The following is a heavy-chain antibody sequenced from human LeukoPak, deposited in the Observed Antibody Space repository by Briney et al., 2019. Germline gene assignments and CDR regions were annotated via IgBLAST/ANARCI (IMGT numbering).Heavy chain of an antibody. CDR3: TRAKRIIMVRGVITRYFDY. CDR1: GFSVRGNY. D-gene: IGHD3-10*01. V-gene: IGHV4-34*01. Sequence: YPGGSLRLSCAASGFSVRGNYMSWVRQAPGKGLEWIGEINHSGSTNYNPSLKSRVTISVDTSKNQFSLKLSSVTAADTAVYYCTRAKRIIMVRGVITRYFDYWGQGTLVTVSS. J-gene: IGHJ4*02. CDR2: INHSGST.